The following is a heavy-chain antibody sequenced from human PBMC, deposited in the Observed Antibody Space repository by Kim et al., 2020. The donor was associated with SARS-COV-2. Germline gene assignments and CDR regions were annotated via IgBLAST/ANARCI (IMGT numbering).Heavy chain of an antibody. J-gene: IGHJ4*02. CDR1: GYSFTHYW. Sequence: GESLKISCKASGYSFTHYWINWVRQMPGKGLEWMGKIDPSGSNINYSPSFQGHVTISTDKSISTAYLQWSSLKASDTAMYYCARRYSNGSPFDYWGQGTL. CDR2: IDPSGSNI. V-gene: IGHV5-10-1*01. D-gene: IGHD5-18*01. CDR3: ARRYSNGSPFDY.